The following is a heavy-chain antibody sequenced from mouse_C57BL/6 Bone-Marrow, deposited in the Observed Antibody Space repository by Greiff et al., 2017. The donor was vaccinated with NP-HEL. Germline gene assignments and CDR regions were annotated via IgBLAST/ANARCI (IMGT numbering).Heavy chain of an antibody. J-gene: IGHJ3*01. Sequence: QVQLKQSGAELARPGASVKMSCKASGYTFTSYTMHWVKQRPGQGLEWIGYINPSSGYTKYNQKFKDKATLTADKSSSTAYMQLSSLTSEDSAVYYCAILLRYPWFAYWGQGTLVTVSA. CDR2: INPSSGYT. V-gene: IGHV1-4*01. CDR3: AILLRYPWFAY. D-gene: IGHD1-1*01. CDR1: GYTFTSYT.